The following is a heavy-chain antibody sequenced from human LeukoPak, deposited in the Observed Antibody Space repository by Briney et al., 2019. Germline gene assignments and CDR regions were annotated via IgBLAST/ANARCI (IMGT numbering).Heavy chain of an antibody. CDR2: ISGSGGST. D-gene: IGHD3-3*01. V-gene: IGHV3-23*01. Sequence: GGSLRLSCAASGFTFSSYAMSWVRQAPGKGLEWVSAISGSGGSTYYVDSVKGRFTISRDNSKNTLYLQTNSLRAEDTAVYYCAKDLGYDFWSGYYKNFDYWGQGTLVTVSS. J-gene: IGHJ4*02. CDR3: AKDLGYDFWSGYYKNFDY. CDR1: GFTFSSYA.